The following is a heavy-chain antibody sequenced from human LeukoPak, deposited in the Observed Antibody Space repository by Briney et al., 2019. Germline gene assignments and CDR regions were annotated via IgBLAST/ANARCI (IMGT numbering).Heavy chain of an antibody. Sequence: GRSLRLSCAASGFSFSTYAMHWVRQAPGKGLEWVAFMSYEGSNRYYTDSVKGRFTISRDNSNSTLYLQMNTLRPEHTAVYHCAKDLGSGTFFCQWGQGTRVGVFS. J-gene: IGHJ4*02. CDR2: MSYEGSNR. D-gene: IGHD3-10*01. CDR3: AKDLGSGTFFCQ. V-gene: IGHV3-30*18. CDR1: GFSFSTYA.